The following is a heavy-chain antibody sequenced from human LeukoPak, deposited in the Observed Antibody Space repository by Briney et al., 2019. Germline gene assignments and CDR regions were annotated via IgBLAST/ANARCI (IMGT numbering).Heavy chain of an antibody. V-gene: IGHV3-15*01. D-gene: IGHD1-7*01. CDR3: TTAFVRPEPYNWNYNFDY. Sequence: GGSLRLSCAASGFTFSNAWMSWVRQAPGKGLEWVGRIKSKTDGGTTDYAAPVKGRFTISRDDSKNTLYLQMNSLKTEDTAVYYCTTAFVRPEPYNWNYNFDYWGQGTLVTVSS. CDR1: GFTFSNAW. CDR2: IKSKTDGGTT. J-gene: IGHJ4*02.